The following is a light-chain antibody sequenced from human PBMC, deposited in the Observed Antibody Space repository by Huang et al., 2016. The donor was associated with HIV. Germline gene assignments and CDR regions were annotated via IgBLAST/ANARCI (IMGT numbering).Light chain of an antibody. V-gene: IGKV1-39*01. CDR1: QSISRY. CDR3: QESYSLLWT. J-gene: IGKJ1*01. CDR2: AAS. Sequence: DIQMTQSPSSLSASVGDRVTITCRASQSISRYLSWYQQKPGKAPNLLIFAASSLQSGVPSRVSGSGSGTNFTLTITTLQPEDFATYYCQESYSLLWTFGQGTKVEIK.